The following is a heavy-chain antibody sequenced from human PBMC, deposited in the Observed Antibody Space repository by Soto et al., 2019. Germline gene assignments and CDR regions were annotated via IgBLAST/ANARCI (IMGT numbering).Heavy chain of an antibody. D-gene: IGHD3-22*01. CDR1: GGSFSGHS. J-gene: IGHJ5*01. CDR3: STRAYDTNGYYRFDP. Sequence: TLSLTCAVYGGSFSGHSWTWIRQSPGKGLEWIGDINHSGRVNYSPSLKSRVTISLDTSKNQFSLTLSAVTAADTAMYYCSTRAYDTNGYYRFDPWGQGTLVTVSS. V-gene: IGHV4-34*01. CDR2: INHSGRV.